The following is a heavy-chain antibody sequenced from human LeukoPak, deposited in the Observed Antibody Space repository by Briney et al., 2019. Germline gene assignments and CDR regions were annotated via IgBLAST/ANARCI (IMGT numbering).Heavy chain of an antibody. CDR1: GYTFSDYY. V-gene: IGHV1-69*13. CDR3: ARQRWAYGSGSYYYYYYGMDV. D-gene: IGHD3-10*01. CDR2: IIPIFGTA. J-gene: IGHJ6*02. Sequence: SVKVSCKASGYTFSDYYIHFVRQAPGQGLEWMGGIIPIFGTANYAQKFQGRVTITADESTSTAYMELSSLRSEDTAVYYCARQRWAYGSGSYYYYYYGMDVWGQGTTVTVSS.